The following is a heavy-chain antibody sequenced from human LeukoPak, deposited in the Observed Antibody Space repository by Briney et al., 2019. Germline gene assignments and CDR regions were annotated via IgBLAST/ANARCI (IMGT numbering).Heavy chain of an antibody. CDR2: INSDGSEG. J-gene: IGHJ3*01. D-gene: IGHD6-6*01. Sequence: GGSLRLSCAVSGFTFSGFWMSWSRQAPGKGLEWVASINSDGSEGYYADVVKGRFTISRDNAKNSLYLQINSLRAEDTAVYYCARSSYCSSSSVWGQGTMVTVSS. V-gene: IGHV3-7*03. CDR3: ARSSYCSSSSV. CDR1: GFTFSGFW.